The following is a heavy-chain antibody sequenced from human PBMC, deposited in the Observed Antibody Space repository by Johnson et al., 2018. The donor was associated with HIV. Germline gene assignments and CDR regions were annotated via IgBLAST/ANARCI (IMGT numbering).Heavy chain of an antibody. V-gene: IGHV3-20*04. Sequence: VQLVESGGGVVRPGGSLRLSCAASGFTFDDYGMSWVRQAPGKGLEWVSGINWNGGGTGYADSVKGRFTISRDNSKNTLYLQMNSVRAEDTAVYYCAKDWAYSSSWYDEGLAFDIWGQGTMVTVSS. CDR2: INWNGGGT. D-gene: IGHD6-13*01. CDR1: GFTFDDYG. J-gene: IGHJ3*02. CDR3: AKDWAYSSSWYDEGLAFDI.